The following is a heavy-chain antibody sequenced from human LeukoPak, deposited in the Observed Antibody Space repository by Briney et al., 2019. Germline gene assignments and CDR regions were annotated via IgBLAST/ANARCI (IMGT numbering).Heavy chain of an antibody. J-gene: IGHJ4*02. CDR3: ASDFWSGYYTPMGVNY. Sequence: GGSLRLTCAASGFTFSRYWMHWVRQAPGKGLVWVSRINSDGNSTSYADSVKGRFTISRDNAKNTLYLQMNSLRAEDTAVYYCASDFWSGYYTPMGVNYWGQGTLVTVSS. D-gene: IGHD3-3*01. CDR2: INSDGNST. V-gene: IGHV3-74*01. CDR1: GFTFSRYW.